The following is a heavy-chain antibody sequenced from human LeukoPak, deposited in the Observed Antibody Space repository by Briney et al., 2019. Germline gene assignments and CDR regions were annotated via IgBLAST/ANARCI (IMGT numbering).Heavy chain of an antibody. CDR1: GGSFTTTNW. J-gene: IGHJ4*02. CDR3: TRESGAFSPFGF. CDR2: VHLSGAT. Sequence: PSETLSLTCAVYGGSFTTTNWWSWVRQPPGKGLEWIGEVHLSGATNYNLSLESRVSMSIDKSKNHLSLEVTSVTAADTAIYYCTRESGAFSPFGFWGQGTLVTVSS. D-gene: IGHD1-26*01. V-gene: IGHV4-4*02.